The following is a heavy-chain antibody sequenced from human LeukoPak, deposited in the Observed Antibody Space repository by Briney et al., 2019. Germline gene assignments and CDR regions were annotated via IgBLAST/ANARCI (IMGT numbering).Heavy chain of an antibody. V-gene: IGHV1-8*01. D-gene: IGHD1-26*01. J-gene: IGHJ4*02. Sequence: ASVKVSCKASGYTFTSYDINWVRQATGQGLEWMGWMNPNSGNTGYAQKFQGRVTMTRNTSISTAYMELSSLRFEDTAVYYCARAVSGSYYLSQDYWGQGTLVTVSS. CDR2: MNPNSGNT. CDR3: ARAVSGSYYLSQDY. CDR1: GYTFTSYD.